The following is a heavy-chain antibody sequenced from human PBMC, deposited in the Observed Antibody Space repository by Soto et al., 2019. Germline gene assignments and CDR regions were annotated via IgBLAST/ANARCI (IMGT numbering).Heavy chain of an antibody. J-gene: IGHJ2*01. CDR1: GFTFSSYG. D-gene: IGHD2-21*02. Sequence: QVQLVESGGGVVQPGRSLRLSCAASGFTFSSYGMHWVRQAPGKGLEWVAVISYDGSNKYYADSVKGRFTISRDNSKNTLYLQMNSLRAEDTAVYYCAKGLAYCGGDCYSHFDLWGRGTLVTVYS. CDR3: AKGLAYCGGDCYSHFDL. CDR2: ISYDGSNK. V-gene: IGHV3-30*18.